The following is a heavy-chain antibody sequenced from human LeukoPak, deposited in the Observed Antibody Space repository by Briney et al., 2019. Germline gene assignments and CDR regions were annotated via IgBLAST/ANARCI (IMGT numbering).Heavy chain of an antibody. CDR3: AKDIRGSTSWYGLDY. J-gene: IGHJ4*02. V-gene: IGHV3-43D*03. CDR2: ISWDGGST. Sequence: GGSLRLSCAASGFTFDDYAMHWVRQAPGKGLEWVSLISWDGGSTHYADSVKGRFTISRDNSKNSLYLQMNSLRAEDTALYYCAKDIRGSTSWYGLDYWGQGTLVTVSS. D-gene: IGHD6-13*01. CDR1: GFTFDDYA.